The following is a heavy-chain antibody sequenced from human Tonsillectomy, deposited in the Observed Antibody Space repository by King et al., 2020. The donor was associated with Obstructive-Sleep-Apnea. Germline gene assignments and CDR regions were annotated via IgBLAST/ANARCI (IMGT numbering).Heavy chain of an antibody. CDR2: INPNSGGT. V-gene: IGHV1-2*04. Sequence: QLVQSGAEVKKPGASVKVSCKASGYTFTGYYMHWVRQAPGQGLEWMGWINPNSGGTNYAQKFQGWVTMTRDTSISTAYMELSRLRSDDTAVYYCTRDYDSKPSGMDVWGQGTTVTVSS. CDR3: TRDYDSKPSGMDV. J-gene: IGHJ6*02. CDR1: GYTFTGYY. D-gene: IGHD3-3*01.